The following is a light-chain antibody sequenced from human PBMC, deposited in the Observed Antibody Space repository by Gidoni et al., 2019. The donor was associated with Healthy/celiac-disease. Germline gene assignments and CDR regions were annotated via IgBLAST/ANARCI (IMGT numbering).Light chain of an antibody. V-gene: IGKV3-15*01. CDR3: QQYNNWPPYT. CDR2: GAS. CDR1: QSVSSN. Sequence: EIVMTQSPATLSVSPGERATLSCRASQSVSSNLAWYQQKPGQAPRPLIYGASTRATGIPARFSGSGSGTEFTLTISSLQPEDFEVYSCQQYNNWPPYTFGQVTKLEIK. J-gene: IGKJ2*01.